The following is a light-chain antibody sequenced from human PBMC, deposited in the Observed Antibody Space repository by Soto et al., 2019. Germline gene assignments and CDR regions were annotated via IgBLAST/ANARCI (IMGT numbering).Light chain of an antibody. CDR1: SSDVGGSNY. J-gene: IGLJ1*01. V-gene: IGLV2-14*01. CDR3: SSYTSSNTLEV. CDR2: EVS. Sequence: QSALNQPASVSGSPGQLISISCAGTSSDVGGSNYVSWYQQHPHRAPKLLIYEVSHRPSGVSNRFSGSKSSHTASLTISGLQAEDEADYYCSSYTSSNTLEVFGIGTKLTVL.